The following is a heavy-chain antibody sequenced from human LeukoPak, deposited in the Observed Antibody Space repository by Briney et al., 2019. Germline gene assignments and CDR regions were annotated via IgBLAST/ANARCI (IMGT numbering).Heavy chain of an antibody. D-gene: IGHD2-8*01. Sequence: SETLSLTHSVSGASISSGSYFWRWIRQPAGKGLEWIGRIYTSGRTNYNPSLKSRVTISVDTSNNHFSLNRRPVTAADTAVYYCARALCINGICEWFDPWGQGTLVTVSS. CDR3: ARALCINGICEWFDP. V-gene: IGHV4-61*02. J-gene: IGHJ5*02. CDR2: IYTSGRT. CDR1: GASISSGSYF.